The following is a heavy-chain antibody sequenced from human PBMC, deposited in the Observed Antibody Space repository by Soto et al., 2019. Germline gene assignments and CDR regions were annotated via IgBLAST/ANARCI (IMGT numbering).Heavy chain of an antibody. V-gene: IGHV3-74*01. D-gene: IGHD1-26*01. CDR3: VRGGRGSYPLDF. J-gene: IGHJ4*02. CDR1: GFIFSRYW. CDR2: INIDGTIT. Sequence: GGSLRLSCAASGFIFSRYWMLWVRQVPGQGLAWVSRINIDGTITTYADSVKGRFTISRDDAQNTVYLQMSRVRVEDTAIYYRVRGGRGSYPLDFWVQGTPVTVSS.